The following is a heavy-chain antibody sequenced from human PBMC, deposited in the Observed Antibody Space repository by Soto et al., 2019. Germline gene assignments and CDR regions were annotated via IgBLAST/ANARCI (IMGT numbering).Heavy chain of an antibody. V-gene: IGHV3-21*01. J-gene: IGHJ6*02. CDR3: ARDGHQAGELSFTLLYYYGMDV. D-gene: IGHD3-16*02. Sequence: PGGSLRLSCAASGFTFSSYSMNWVRQAPGKGLEWVSSISSSSSYIYYADSVKGRFTISRDNAKNSLYLQMNSLRAEDTAVYYCARDGHQAGELSFTLLYYYGMDVWGQGTTVTVSS. CDR1: GFTFSSYS. CDR2: ISSSSSYI.